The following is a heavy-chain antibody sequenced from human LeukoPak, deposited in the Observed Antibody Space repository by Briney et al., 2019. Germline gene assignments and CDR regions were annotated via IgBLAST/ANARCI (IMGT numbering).Heavy chain of an antibody. CDR2: IYRTGRT. D-gene: IGHD6-19*01. V-gene: IGHV4-4*09. Sequence: ASETLSLTCNVSGGSIGNYYWTWIRQSPGKGLEWIGYIYRTGRTDYNASLKSRVSISVDKSENRFSLKLTSMTTADTAVYYCVRRFSGLFYFFDHWGQGALVTVSS. CDR1: GGSIGNYY. J-gene: IGHJ4*02. CDR3: VRRFSGLFYFFDH.